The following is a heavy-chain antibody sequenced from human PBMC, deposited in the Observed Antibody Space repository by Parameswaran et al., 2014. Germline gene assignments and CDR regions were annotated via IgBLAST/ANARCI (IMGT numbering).Heavy chain of an antibody. Sequence: VSCKGSGYSFTSYWISWVRQMPGKGLEWMGRIDPSDSYTNYSPSFQGHVTISADKSISTAYLQWSSLKASDTAMYYCARPGYDILTGSLTDNAFDIWGQGTMVTVSS. V-gene: IGHV5-10-1*01. CDR2: IDPSDSYT. CDR1: GYSFTSYW. J-gene: IGHJ3*02. D-gene: IGHD3-9*01. CDR3: ARPGYDILTGSLTDNAFDI.